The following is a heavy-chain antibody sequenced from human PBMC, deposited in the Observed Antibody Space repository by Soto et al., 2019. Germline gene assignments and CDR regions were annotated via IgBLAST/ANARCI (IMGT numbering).Heavy chain of an antibody. CDR2: IAYDGRNK. CDR3: AKERERVFHY. CDR1: GFTFSSYA. D-gene: IGHD1-1*01. J-gene: IGHJ4*02. V-gene: IGHV3-30*04. Sequence: QVQLVESGGGVVQPGRSLRLSCAASGFTFSSYAMHWVRQAPGKGLEWVAVIAYDGRNKYYADSVKGRFTISRDNSKNTRYLQMNSRSIEDTAVYYCAKERERVFHYWGQGPLVTVSS.